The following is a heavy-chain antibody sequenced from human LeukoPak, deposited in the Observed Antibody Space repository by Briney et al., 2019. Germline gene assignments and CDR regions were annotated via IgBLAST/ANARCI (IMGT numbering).Heavy chain of an antibody. V-gene: IGHV3-53*04. J-gene: IGHJ4*02. Sequence: GGSLRLSCAASGFTVSSNYMSWVRQAPGKGLEWVSVIYSGGSTYYADSVKGRFTISRHNSKNTLYLQMNSLRAEDTAVYYCARSDGYNVFDYWGQGTLVTVSP. D-gene: IGHD5-24*01. CDR2: IYSGGST. CDR3: ARSDGYNVFDY. CDR1: GFTVSSNY.